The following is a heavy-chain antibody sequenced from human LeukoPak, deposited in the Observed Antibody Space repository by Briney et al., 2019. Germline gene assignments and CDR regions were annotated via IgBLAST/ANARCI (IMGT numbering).Heavy chain of an antibody. J-gene: IGHJ4*02. CDR3: AKDSTDGVIPREANPPFDY. Sequence: GGSLRLSCAASGFTFSNYAMHWVYQAPGKGLEWVAVISYDGSNRYYADSVKGRFTISRDNSKNTLYLQMNSLRAEDTAVYYCAKDSTDGVIPREANPPFDYWGQGTLVTVSS. CDR2: ISYDGSNR. CDR1: GFTFSNYA. D-gene: IGHD3-16*02. V-gene: IGHV3-30-3*01.